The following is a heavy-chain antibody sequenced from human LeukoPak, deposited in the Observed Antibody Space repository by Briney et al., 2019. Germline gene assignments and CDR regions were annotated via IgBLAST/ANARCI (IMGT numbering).Heavy chain of an antibody. CDR1: GGSISSYY. J-gene: IGHJ4*02. V-gene: IGHV4-59*01. CDR2: IFYSGST. CDR3: ARAVTQWLAPGDY. Sequence: SETLSLTCTVSGGSISSYYWTWIRQPPGKGLEWIRNIFYSGSTYYNPSLKSRVTISVETSKSQFSLKLNSVTTADTAVYYCARAVTQWLAPGDYWGQGTLVSVSS. D-gene: IGHD6-19*01.